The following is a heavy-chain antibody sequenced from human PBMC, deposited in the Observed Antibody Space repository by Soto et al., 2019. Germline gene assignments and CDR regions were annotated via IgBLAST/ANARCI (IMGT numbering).Heavy chain of an antibody. CDR3: ARDVWQSGSHSYFGY. D-gene: IGHD1-26*01. CDR1: GGTFSSYA. J-gene: IGHJ4*02. CDR2: IIPIFGTA. Sequence: ASVKVSCKASGGTFSSYAISWVRQAPGQGLEWMGGIIPIFGTANYAQKFQGRVTITADESTSTAYMELSSLRSEDTAVYYCARDVWQSGSHSYFGYWGQGTLVTVSS. V-gene: IGHV1-69*13.